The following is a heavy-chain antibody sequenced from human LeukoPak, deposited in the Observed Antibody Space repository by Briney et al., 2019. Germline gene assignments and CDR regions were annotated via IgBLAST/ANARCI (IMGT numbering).Heavy chain of an antibody. CDR2: ISYDGSNK. J-gene: IGHJ4*02. CDR1: GFTFSSYG. D-gene: IGHD3-10*01. V-gene: IGHV3-30*18. CDR3: AKSVLLWFGESSYYFDY. Sequence: GGSLRLSCAASGFTFSSYGMHWVRQAPGKGLEWVAVISYDGSNKYYADSAKGRFTISRDNSKNTLYLQMNSLRAEDTAVYYCAKSVLLWFGESSYYFDYWGQGTLVTVSS.